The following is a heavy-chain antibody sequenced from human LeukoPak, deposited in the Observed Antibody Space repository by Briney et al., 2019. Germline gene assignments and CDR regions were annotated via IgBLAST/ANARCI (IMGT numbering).Heavy chain of an antibody. D-gene: IGHD5-24*01. CDR2: IYYSGST. J-gene: IGHJ4*02. CDR3: ARDGYNRPGASFDY. V-gene: IGHV4-39*02. CDR1: GDSISSSSYY. Sequence: SETLSLTCTVSGDSISSSSYYWGWIRQPPGKGLEWIGSIYYSGSTYYNPSLKSRVTISVDTSKNQFSLKLSSVTAADTAVYYCARDGYNRPGASFDYWGQGTLVTVSS.